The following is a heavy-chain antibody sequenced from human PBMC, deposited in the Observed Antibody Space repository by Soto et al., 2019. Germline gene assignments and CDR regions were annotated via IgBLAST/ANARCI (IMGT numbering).Heavy chain of an antibody. CDR1: GFPFSHYC. Sequence: MQMVESGGGSVQPGGSLRLSCAASGFPFSHYCMHWVRQTPGKGLVWVSRINPAWTITNYADSVEGRFTISRDNADSALFLQMSSLSAEDTAIYYCTSDTFGLRDTWGQGTLVTVSS. V-gene: IGHV3-74*01. J-gene: IGHJ5*02. CDR3: TSDTFGLRDT. CDR2: INPAWTIT. D-gene: IGHD3-16*01.